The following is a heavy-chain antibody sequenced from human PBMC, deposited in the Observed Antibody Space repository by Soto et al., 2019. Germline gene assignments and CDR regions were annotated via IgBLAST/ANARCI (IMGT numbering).Heavy chain of an antibody. D-gene: IGHD3-10*01. V-gene: IGHV1-8*01. J-gene: IGHJ4*02. CDR2: MNTNSGNT. CDR3: ARGGVFFFAAPTNPFDY. Sequence: GGSVKVSCKASGYTFTSYDINWVRQAPGKGLEWMGWMNTNSGNTGYAQKFQGRVTMTRNTSISTAYMELSSLRSEDTAVYYCARGGVFFFAAPTNPFDYWGQGTLVTVSS. CDR1: GYTFTSYD.